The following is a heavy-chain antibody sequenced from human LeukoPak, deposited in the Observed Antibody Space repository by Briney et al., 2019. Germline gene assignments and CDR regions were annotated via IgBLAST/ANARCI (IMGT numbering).Heavy chain of an antibody. V-gene: IGHV3-74*01. CDR2: INSDGSST. D-gene: IGHD6-13*01. J-gene: IGHJ4*02. CDR3: AGGSPYSSSWTIDY. Sequence: GGSLRLSCAASGFTFSSYWMHWLRQAPGKGLVWVSRINSDGSSTSYADSVKGRFTISRDNAKNTLYLQMNSLRAEDTAVYYCAGGSPYSSSWTIDYWGQGTLVTVSS. CDR1: GFTFSSYW.